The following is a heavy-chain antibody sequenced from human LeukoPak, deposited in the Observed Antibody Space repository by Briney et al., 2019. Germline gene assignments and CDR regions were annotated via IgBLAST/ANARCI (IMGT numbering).Heavy chain of an antibody. CDR1: GFTFSSYW. Sequence: GGSLRLSCAASGFTFSSYWMSWVCQAPGKGLEWVANIKQDGSEKSYVDSVKGRFTISRDNAKNSLYLQMNSLRAEDTAVYYCARGRWAVSKGYYFDYWGQGTLVTVSS. V-gene: IGHV3-7*01. CDR3: ARGRWAVSKGYYFDY. J-gene: IGHJ4*02. D-gene: IGHD4-23*01. CDR2: IKQDGSEK.